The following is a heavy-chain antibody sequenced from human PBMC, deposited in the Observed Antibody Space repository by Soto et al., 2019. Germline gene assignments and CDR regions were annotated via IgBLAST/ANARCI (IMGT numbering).Heavy chain of an antibody. J-gene: IGHJ4*02. V-gene: IGHV3-30*18. CDR1: GFTFSTYG. CDR3: AKEGGTSGWYEGFDY. Sequence: QVQLVESGGGVVQPGRSLRLSCAASGFTFSTYGMHWVRQAPGKLLEWVAHISYDGSNKYYADSLKGRFTISRDNSKNTLYLQMNSLRVEDSAVYYCAKEGGTSGWYEGFDYWGQGTLVSVSS. CDR2: ISYDGSNK. D-gene: IGHD6-19*01.